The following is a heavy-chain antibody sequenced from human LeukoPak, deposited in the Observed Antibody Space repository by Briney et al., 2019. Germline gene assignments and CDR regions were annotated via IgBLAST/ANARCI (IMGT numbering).Heavy chain of an antibody. Sequence: GESLKISCKGSGYRFTSYWIGWVRQMPGKGLEWMGIIYPGDSDTRYSPSFQGQVTISADKSISTAYLQWSSLKASDTAMYYCARRGFDYYDSSGYYYPWDYWGQGTLVTVSS. J-gene: IGHJ4*02. CDR3: ARRGFDYYDSSGYYYPWDY. V-gene: IGHV5-51*01. CDR2: IYPGDSDT. D-gene: IGHD3-22*01. CDR1: GYRFTSYW.